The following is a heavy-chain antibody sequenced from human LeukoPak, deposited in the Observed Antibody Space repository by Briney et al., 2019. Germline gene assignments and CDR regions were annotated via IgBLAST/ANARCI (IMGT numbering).Heavy chain of an antibody. J-gene: IGHJ2*01. CDR2: INTTGST. CDR1: GDSIRGYY. Sequence: RASETLSLTCTVSGDSIRGYYWSWIRQPAGKGLEWIGHINTTGSTTYNPSLKSRVTMSVDTSKNQFPLKLNSVTAADTAVYYCARGYYSGWYFDLWGRGTLVTVSS. CDR3: ARGYYSGWYFDL. V-gene: IGHV4-4*07. D-gene: IGHD2/OR15-2a*01.